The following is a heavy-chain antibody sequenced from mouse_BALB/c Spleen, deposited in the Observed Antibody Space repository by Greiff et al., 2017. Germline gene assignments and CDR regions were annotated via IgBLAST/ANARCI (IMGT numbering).Heavy chain of an antibody. CDR3: ASDYYGRTFAY. J-gene: IGHJ3*01. CDR1: GFTFSDYY. D-gene: IGHD1-1*01. V-gene: IGHV5-4*02. CDR2: ISDGGSYT. Sequence: EVMLVESGGGLVKPGGSLKLSCAASGFTFSDYYMYWVRQTPEKRLEWVATISDGGSYTYYPDSVKGRFTISRDNAKNNLYLQMSSLKSEDTAMYYCASDYYGRTFAYWGQGTLVTVSA.